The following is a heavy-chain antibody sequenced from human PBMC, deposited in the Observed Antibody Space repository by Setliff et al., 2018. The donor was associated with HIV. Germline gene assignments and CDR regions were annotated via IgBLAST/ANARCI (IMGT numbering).Heavy chain of an antibody. V-gene: IGHV4-61*09. J-gene: IGHJ3*02. D-gene: IGHD6-19*01. CDR3: ARYPGSGWYGWNGAFDI. CDR2: IYTTGST. CDR1: GGSISSGSYY. Sequence: NPSETLSLTCTVSGGSISSGSYYWTWIRQPAGKGLEWIGHIYTTGSTYYNPSLKSRVTISVDTSKNQFSLKLSSVTAADTAVYYCARYPGSGWYGWNGAFDIWGQGTLVTVSS.